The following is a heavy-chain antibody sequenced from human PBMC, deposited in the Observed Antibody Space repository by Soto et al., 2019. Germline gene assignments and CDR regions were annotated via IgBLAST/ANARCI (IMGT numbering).Heavy chain of an antibody. CDR1: GFTFSSYA. D-gene: IGHD2-15*01. CDR3: ARKDIVRDTYFDY. V-gene: IGHV3-30-3*01. J-gene: IGHJ4*02. CDR2: ISYDGSDK. Sequence: GGSLRLSCAASGFTFSSYAMHWVRQAPGKGLEWVALISYDGSDKDYADSVKGRFTISRDNSRNTLFLQMNSLRAEDTAVYYCARKDIVRDTYFDYWGQGTLVTVSS.